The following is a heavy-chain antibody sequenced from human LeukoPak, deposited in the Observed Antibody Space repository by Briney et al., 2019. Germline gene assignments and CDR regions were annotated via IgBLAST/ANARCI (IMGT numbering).Heavy chain of an antibody. CDR3: AMIKEG. V-gene: IGHV3-74*01. CDR2: INSDGRTT. J-gene: IGHJ4*02. Sequence: GGSLRLSCAASGFTFSNNWMHWVRQAPGKGLVWVSRINSDGRTTAYADSVKGRFTISRDNAKNTLYLQMNSLRAEDTAVYYCAMIKEGWGQGTLVTVSS. D-gene: IGHD3-22*01. CDR1: GFTFSNNW.